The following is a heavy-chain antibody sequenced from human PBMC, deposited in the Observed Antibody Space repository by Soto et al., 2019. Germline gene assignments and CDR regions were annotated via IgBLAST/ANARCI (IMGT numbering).Heavy chain of an antibody. CDR3: ASSTNWNYLWNWFDP. Sequence: QVQLVQSGAEVKKTGSSVKVSCKASGGTFSSYAISWVRQAPGQGLEWLGVIIPIFGTENYEQKFQGRVTITADKSTSTAYMALSSLRSEDTDVYYCASSTNWNYLWNWFDPWGQGTLVTVSS. V-gene: IGHV1-69*06. CDR2: IIPIFGTE. CDR1: GGTFSSYA. D-gene: IGHD1-7*01. J-gene: IGHJ5*02.